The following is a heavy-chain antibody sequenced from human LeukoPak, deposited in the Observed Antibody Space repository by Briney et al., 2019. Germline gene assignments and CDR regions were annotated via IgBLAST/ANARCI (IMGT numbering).Heavy chain of an antibody. CDR2: IYYSGST. D-gene: IGHD6-6*01. J-gene: IGHJ3*02. CDR1: GGSISSYY. Sequence: SETLSLTCTVSGGSISSYYWSWIRQPPGKGLEWIGYIYYSGSTNYNPSLKSQVTISVDTSKNQFSLKLSSVTAADTAVYYCARAGIAARRHAFDIWGQGTMVTVSS. CDR3: ARAGIAARRHAFDI. V-gene: IGHV4-59*01.